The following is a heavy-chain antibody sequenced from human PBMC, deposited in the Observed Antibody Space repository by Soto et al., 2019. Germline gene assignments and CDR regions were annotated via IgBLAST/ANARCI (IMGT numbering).Heavy chain of an antibody. J-gene: IGHJ4*02. D-gene: IGHD6-19*01. V-gene: IGHV3-30*18. Sequence: GGSLRLSCAASGFTFSSYGMHWVRQAPGKGLEWVAVISYDGSNKYYADSVKGRFTISRDNSKNTLYLQMNSLRAEDTAVYYCAKDPSSREGWYDFGPFDYWGQGTLVTVSS. CDR1: GFTFSSYG. CDR3: AKDPSSREGWYDFGPFDY. CDR2: ISYDGSNK.